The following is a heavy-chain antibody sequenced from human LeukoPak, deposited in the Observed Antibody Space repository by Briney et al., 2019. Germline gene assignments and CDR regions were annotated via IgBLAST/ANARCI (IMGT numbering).Heavy chain of an antibody. CDR3: ARDRPGYSSWFDP. CDR1: GYTFTGYH. CDR2: INSNTGGT. D-gene: IGHD6-19*01. J-gene: IGHJ5*02. V-gene: IGHV1-2*02. Sequence: ASVKVSCKDSGYTFTGYHIHWGRQAPGPGRGWMGWINSNTGGTNYAQKFQGRVTLTRDTSITTAYMEMISLRSDDTAVYYCARDRPGYSSWFDPWGQGTLVTVSS.